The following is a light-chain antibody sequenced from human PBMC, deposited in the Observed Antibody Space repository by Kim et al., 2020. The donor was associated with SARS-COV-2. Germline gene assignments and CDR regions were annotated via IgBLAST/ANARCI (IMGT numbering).Light chain of an antibody. Sequence: SSELTQEPAVSVALGQTVRITCQGDSLRSYYASWYQQKPGQAPVLVIYGKNNRPSGIPDRFSGSSSGNTASLTITGAQAEDEADYYCNSRDSSGNYVFGTGTKVTVL. CDR1: SLRSYY. J-gene: IGLJ1*01. CDR2: GKN. CDR3: NSRDSSGNYV. V-gene: IGLV3-19*01.